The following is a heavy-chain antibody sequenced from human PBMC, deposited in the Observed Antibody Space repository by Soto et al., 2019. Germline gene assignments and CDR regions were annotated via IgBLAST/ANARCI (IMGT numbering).Heavy chain of an antibody. CDR3: AREDYDILTGSRVGMDV. D-gene: IGHD3-9*01. J-gene: IGHJ6*02. V-gene: IGHV3-21*01. CDR1: GFTFISYS. Sequence: GGSLRLSCAASGFTFISYSMNWVRQAPGKGLEWVSSISSSSSYIYYADSVKGRFTISRDNAKNSLYLQMNSLRAEDTAVYYCAREDYDILTGSRVGMDVWGQGTTVTVSS. CDR2: ISSSSSYI.